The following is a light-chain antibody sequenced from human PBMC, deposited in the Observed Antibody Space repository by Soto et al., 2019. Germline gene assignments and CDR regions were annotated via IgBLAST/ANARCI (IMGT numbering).Light chain of an antibody. CDR1: QSISSW. CDR3: QQYSSYPYT. V-gene: IGKV1-5*03. J-gene: IGKJ2*01. Sequence: DIQMTQSPSTLSASVGDRVTITCRASQSISSWLAWYQQKPGTAPKLLIYKASRLQNGVPSRFSGSGSGTEFTLTISSRQPDDFATYYCQQYSSYPYTFGQGTKLEIK. CDR2: KAS.